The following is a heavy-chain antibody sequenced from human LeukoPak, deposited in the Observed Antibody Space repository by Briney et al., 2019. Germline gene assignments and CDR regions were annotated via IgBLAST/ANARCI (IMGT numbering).Heavy chain of an antibody. J-gene: IGHJ4*02. CDR3: ARGDFEWLFFHY. CDR2: IYYSGST. CDR1: GCSISSYY. Sequence: SETLSLTCTVSGCSISSYYLSWIRQPPGKGLEWIGYIYYSGSTNYNPSLKSRVTIYVDTSQNQFSMKLRSVTAADKAVYCCARGDFEWLFFHYWGQGTLVTVSS. V-gene: IGHV4-59*01. D-gene: IGHD3-9*01.